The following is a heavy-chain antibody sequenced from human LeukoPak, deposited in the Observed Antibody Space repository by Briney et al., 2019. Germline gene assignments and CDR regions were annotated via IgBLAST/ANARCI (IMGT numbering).Heavy chain of an antibody. V-gene: IGHV3-21*01. J-gene: IGHJ3*02. CDR3: ARPNCSGGSCFPDAFDI. Sequence: GGSLRLSCAASGFTFSSYSMNWVRQAPGKGLEWVSSISSSSSYIYYADSVKGRFTTSRDNAKNSLYLQMNSLRAEDTAVYYCARPNCSGGSCFPDAFDIWGQGTMVTVSS. D-gene: IGHD2-15*01. CDR1: GFTFSSYS. CDR2: ISSSSSYI.